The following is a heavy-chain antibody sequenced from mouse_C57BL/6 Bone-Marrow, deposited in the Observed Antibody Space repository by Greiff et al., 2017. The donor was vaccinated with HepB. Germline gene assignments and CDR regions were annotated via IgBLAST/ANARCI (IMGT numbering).Heavy chain of an antibody. CDR3: ARPITTVVAAYYFDY. Sequence: QVQLKQPGAELVKPGASVKLSCKASGYTFTSYWMHWVKQRPGQGLEWIGMIHPNSGSTNYNEKFKSKATLTVDKSSSTAYMQLSSLTSEDSAVYYCARPITTVVAAYYFDYWGQGTTLTVSS. D-gene: IGHD1-1*01. CDR2: IHPNSGST. V-gene: IGHV1-64*01. CDR1: GYTFTSYW. J-gene: IGHJ2*01.